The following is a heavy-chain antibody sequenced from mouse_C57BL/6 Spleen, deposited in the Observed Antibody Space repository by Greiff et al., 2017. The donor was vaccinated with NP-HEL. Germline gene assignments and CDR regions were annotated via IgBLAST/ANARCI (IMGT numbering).Heavy chain of an antibody. Sequence: QVQLQQSGPALVKPGASVTISCKASGYAFSSSWMNWVKQRPGKGLEWIGRIYPGDGDTNYNGKFKGKATLTADKSSSTAYMQLSSLTSEDSAVYFCARKNYYGSSSTTPFDVWGTGTTVTVSS. CDR3: ARKNYYGSSSTTPFDV. CDR1: GYAFSSSW. J-gene: IGHJ1*03. CDR2: IYPGDGDT. D-gene: IGHD1-1*01. V-gene: IGHV1-82*01.